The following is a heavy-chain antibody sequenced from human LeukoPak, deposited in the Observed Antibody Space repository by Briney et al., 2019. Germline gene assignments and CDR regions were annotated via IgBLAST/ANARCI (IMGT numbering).Heavy chain of an antibody. CDR3: ARGQDYYYDVSDALNI. CDR1: GFTFSNYA. J-gene: IGHJ3*02. Sequence: PGGSLRLSCAASGFTFSNYAMHWVRQAPGKGLEYVSAISDDGHTTSYANSVKGRFTISRDNSKRMLYLQMGSLRAEDMAVYYCARGQDYYYDVSDALNIWGQGTMVTVSS. V-gene: IGHV3-64*01. CDR2: ISDDGHTT. D-gene: IGHD3-22*01.